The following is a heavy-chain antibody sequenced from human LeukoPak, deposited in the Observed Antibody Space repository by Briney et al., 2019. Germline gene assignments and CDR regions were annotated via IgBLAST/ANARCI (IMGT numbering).Heavy chain of an antibody. D-gene: IGHD2-15*01. Sequence: SQTLSLTCTVSGGSISSGGYYWSWIRQHPGKGLEWIGYIYYGGSTYYNPSLKSRVTISVDTSKNQFSLKLSSVTAADTAVYYCARTLPKGVVAADVPTWFDPWGQGTLVTVSS. CDR2: IYYGGST. CDR1: GGSISSGGYY. V-gene: IGHV4-31*03. J-gene: IGHJ5*02. CDR3: ARTLPKGVVAADVPTWFDP.